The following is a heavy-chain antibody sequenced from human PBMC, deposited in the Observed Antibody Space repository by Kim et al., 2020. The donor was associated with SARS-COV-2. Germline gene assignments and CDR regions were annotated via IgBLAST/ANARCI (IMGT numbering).Heavy chain of an antibody. CDR1: GFTFSSYS. J-gene: IGHJ6*03. CDR2: ISSSSSYI. Sequence: GGSLRLSCAASGFTFSSYSMNWVRQAPGKGLEWVSSISSSSSYIYYADSVKGRFTISRDNAKNSLYLQMNSLRAEDTAVYYCAREAGGSPYYYYYYMDVWGKGTTVTVSS. V-gene: IGHV3-21*01. CDR3: AREAGGSPYYYYYYMDV. D-gene: IGHD1-26*01.